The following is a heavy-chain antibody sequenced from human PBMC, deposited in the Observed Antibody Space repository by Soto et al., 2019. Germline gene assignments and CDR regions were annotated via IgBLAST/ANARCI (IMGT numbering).Heavy chain of an antibody. CDR3: ARVRFGEWGYAMDG. V-gene: IGHV3-11*01. J-gene: IGHJ6*02. Sequence: QVQLVESGGGLVKPGGSLRLSCAASGLTFSDCYMNWIRQAPGKGLEWVSYISSRGSSINYAGSVKGRFTISRDNAKNSRYLQMNSLRAEDTAMYYCARVRFGEWGYAMDGWGQGTTVTVSS. CDR2: ISSRGSSI. D-gene: IGHD3-10*01. CDR1: GLTFSDCY.